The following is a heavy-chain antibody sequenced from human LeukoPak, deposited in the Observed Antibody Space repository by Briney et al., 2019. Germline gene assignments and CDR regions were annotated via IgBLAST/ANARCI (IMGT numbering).Heavy chain of an antibody. CDR2: INRDGTGT. Sequence: QSGGSLRLSCAPSGFIFSDCWFHWVRHTPGQGLVWVAAINRDGTGTSHADSVRGRFTVSRDNAKNTLYLQLNSLRADDTAVYYCARGLSYAVAYGDYWGQGTLVTVSS. J-gene: IGHJ4*02. CDR3: ARGLSYAVAYGDY. V-gene: IGHV3-74*01. CDR1: GFIFSDCW. D-gene: IGHD6-19*01.